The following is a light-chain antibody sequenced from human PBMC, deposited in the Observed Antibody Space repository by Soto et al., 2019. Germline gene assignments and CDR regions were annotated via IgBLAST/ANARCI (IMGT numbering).Light chain of an antibody. CDR3: SSYTSSSTWV. CDR2: DVT. Sequence: QSALTQPASVSGSPGQSITISYTGTSSDVGGYKYVSWYQRHPGKAPKLMIYDVTIRPSEISNRFSGSKSGNTASLTISGLQAEDESDYYCSSYTSSSTWVFGGGTKVTVL. V-gene: IGLV2-14*03. J-gene: IGLJ3*02. CDR1: SSDVGGYKY.